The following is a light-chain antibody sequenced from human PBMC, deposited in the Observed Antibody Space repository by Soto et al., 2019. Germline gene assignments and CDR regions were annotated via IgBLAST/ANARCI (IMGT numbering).Light chain of an antibody. V-gene: IGKV3D-15*01. CDR1: QSVSSN. CDR2: GAS. J-gene: IGKJ1*01. CDR3: QQYNNWPRT. Sequence: EIVMTQSPATLSVSPLERATLSFRASQSVSSNLAWYRQKPGQAPRLLIYGASTRATGIPARFSGSGSGTEFTLTISSLQSEDFAVYYCQQYNNWPRTFGQGTKVDIK.